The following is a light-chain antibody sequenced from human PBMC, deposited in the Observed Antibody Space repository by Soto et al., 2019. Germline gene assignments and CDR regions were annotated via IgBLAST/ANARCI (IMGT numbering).Light chain of an antibody. CDR2: DVS. J-gene: IGLJ1*01. CDR3: CSYAGSSTLGV. V-gene: IGLV2-11*01. Sequence: QSVLTQPRSVSGSPGQSVTISCTGTSSDVGGYNYVSWYQQHPNKAPKLMISDVSRWPSGVPDRFSGSKSGNTASLTISGLQAEDEADYYCCSYAGSSTLGVFGTGTKLTVL. CDR1: SSDVGGYNY.